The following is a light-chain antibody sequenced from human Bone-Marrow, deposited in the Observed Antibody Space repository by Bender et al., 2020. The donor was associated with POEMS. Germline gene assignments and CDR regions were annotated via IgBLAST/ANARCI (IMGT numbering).Light chain of an antibody. CDR2: EGS. CDR3: QSYDNSLGGWV. Sequence: QSALTQPPSVSGSPGQSVTISCTGTSSDVGSYSLVSWYQQHPGKAPKLIIYEGSKRPSGVSNRFSGSKSGTSASLAITGLQAEDEGDYYCQSYDNSLGGWVFGGGTKLTVL. V-gene: IGLV2-14*02. CDR1: SSDVGSYSL. J-gene: IGLJ3*02.